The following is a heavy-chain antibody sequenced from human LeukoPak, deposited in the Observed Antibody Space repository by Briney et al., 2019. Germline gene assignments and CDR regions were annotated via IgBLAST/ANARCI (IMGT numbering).Heavy chain of an antibody. V-gene: IGHV3-7*01. Sequence: AGTLRLSRAASGFTFSHYWMSWVRPAPGKGLEWVASIKTEGSEKHYVDSVKGRFTSYRDNVKNSLYLQMNSLRVEDTAVYYCVLVYWGQGTLVTVSS. CDR1: GFTFSHYW. J-gene: IGHJ4*02. CDR3: VLVY. CDR2: IKTEGSEK.